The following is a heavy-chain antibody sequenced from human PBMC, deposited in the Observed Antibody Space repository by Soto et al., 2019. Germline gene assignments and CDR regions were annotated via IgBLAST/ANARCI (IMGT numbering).Heavy chain of an antibody. CDR2: VYYSGRT. D-gene: IGHD3-16*01. CDR1: VGSMNNYY. V-gene: IGHV4-59*08. CDR3: AKQRDCYGNTFYTREFDP. Sequence: QVQLQESGPGLVKPSETLSLTCTGSVGSMNNYYSSWIRQPPGKGLESIGYVYYSGRTSYSPSLKCRVTISVGTSENQFALEVVSVTPADPAVSSCAKQRDCYGNTFYTREFDPWGEGTLVTVSS. J-gene: IGHJ5*02.